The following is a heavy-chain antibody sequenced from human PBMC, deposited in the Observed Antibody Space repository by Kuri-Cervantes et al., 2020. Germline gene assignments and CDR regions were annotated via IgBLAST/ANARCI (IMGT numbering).Heavy chain of an antibody. CDR1: GFTFSNFS. D-gene: IGHD4-17*01. V-gene: IGHV4-59*01. J-gene: IGHJ5*02. Sequence: ESLKISCAASGFTFSNFSMNWVRQAPGKGLEWIGYIYYSGSTNYNPSLKSRVTISVDTSKNQFSLKLSSVTAADTAVYYCARGTDLTTVTASEWFDPWGQGTLVTVSS. CDR3: ARGTDLTTVTASEWFDP. CDR2: IYYSGST.